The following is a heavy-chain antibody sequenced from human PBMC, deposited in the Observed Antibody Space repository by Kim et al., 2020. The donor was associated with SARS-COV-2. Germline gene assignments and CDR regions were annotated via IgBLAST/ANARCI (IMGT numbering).Heavy chain of an antibody. V-gene: IGHV3-66*04. D-gene: IGHD5-18*01. CDR3: ARPNGYSYGSVWYAFDI. CDR1: GFTVSSNY. J-gene: IGHJ3*02. Sequence: GGSLRLSCAASGFTVSSNYMSWVRQAPGKGLEWVSVIYSGGSTYYADSVKGRFTISRDNSKNTLYLQMNSLRAEDTAVYYCARPNGYSYGSVWYAFDIWGQGTMVTVSS. CDR2: IYSGGST.